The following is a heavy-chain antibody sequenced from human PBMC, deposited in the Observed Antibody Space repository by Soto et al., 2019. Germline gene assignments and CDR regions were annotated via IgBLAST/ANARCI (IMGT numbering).Heavy chain of an antibody. J-gene: IGHJ5*02. CDR3: ARDTKAHYGDYSWGSVWFDP. CDR2: SRDKAQGYST. D-gene: IGHD4-17*01. V-gene: IGHV3-72*01. Sequence: GALRLSCAGSGFTLSDHYIDWVRQAPGKGLEWVGRSRDKAQGYSTAYAASVKGRFTTSRDESKNSVYLQMNSLRAEDTAVYYCARDTKAHYGDYSWGSVWFDPWGQGTLVTVSS. CDR1: GFTLSDHY.